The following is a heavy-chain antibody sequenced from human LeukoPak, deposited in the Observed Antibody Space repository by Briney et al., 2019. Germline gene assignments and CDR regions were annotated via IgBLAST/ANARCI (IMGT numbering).Heavy chain of an antibody. CDR1: GFTFSSYA. J-gene: IGHJ4*02. CDR2: ISGSGGST. D-gene: IGHD3-10*01. V-gene: IGHV3-23*01. CDR3: VKDRGIWFGELLFDY. Sequence: GGSLRLSCAASGFTFSSYAMSWVRQAPGKGLEWVSGISGSGGSTYYADSVKGRFTISRDNSKNTLYLQMSSLRAEDTAVYYCVKDRGIWFGELLFDYWGQGTLVTVSS.